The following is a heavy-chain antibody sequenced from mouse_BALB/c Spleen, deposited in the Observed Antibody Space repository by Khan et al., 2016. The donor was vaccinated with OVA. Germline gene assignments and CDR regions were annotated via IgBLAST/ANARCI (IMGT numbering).Heavy chain of an antibody. CDR2: IRNKANGYTT. J-gene: IGHJ4*01. D-gene: IGHD2-14*01. V-gene: IGHV7-3*02. CDR3: ARDRYGYARDY. CDR1: GFTFTDYY. Sequence: EVELVESGGGLVQPGGSLRLSCATSGFTFTDYYMSWVRQPPGKALEWLGFIRNKANGYTTEYSASVKGRFTISRDNSQSILYLQMNTLRAEDSATYYCARDRYGYARDYWGQGTSVTVSS.